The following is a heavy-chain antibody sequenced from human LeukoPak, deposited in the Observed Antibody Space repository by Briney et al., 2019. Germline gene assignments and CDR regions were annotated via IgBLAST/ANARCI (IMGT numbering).Heavy chain of an antibody. Sequence: GGSLRLSCAASGFTFSSYSMNWVRQAPGKGLEWVSPISSSSSSIYYADSVKGRFTISRDNAKNSLYLQMNSLRAEDTAVYYRARGLVGVIDYWGQGTLVTVSS. V-gene: IGHV3-21*01. J-gene: IGHJ4*02. CDR2: ISSSSSSI. CDR1: GFTFSSYS. CDR3: ARGLVGVIDY. D-gene: IGHD1-26*01.